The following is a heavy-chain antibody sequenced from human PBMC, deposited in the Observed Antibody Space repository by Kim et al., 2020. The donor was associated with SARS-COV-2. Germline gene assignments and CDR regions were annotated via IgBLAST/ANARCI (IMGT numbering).Heavy chain of an antibody. D-gene: IGHD2-2*01. J-gene: IGHJ6*02. V-gene: IGHV3-23*01. Sequence: GGSLRLSCAASGFTFSSYAMNWVRQSPGKGLEWVSAISGNGGSTYYADSVKGRFTISRDNFKNTLDLQMNSLRAEDTAVYYCAKDNAAPGYSSTWGDDDGLGVWGQGTTVTVSS. CDR1: GFTFSSYA. CDR3: AKDNAAPGYSSTWGDDDGLGV. CDR2: ISGNGGST.